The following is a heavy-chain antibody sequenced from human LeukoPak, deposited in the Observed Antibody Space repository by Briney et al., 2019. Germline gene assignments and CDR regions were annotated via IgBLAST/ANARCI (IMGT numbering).Heavy chain of an antibody. J-gene: IGHJ4*02. CDR1: GFTFRTYS. CDR2: ISSSTSYV. CDR3: AKDGTDWLRYFDS. D-gene: IGHD5-12*01. V-gene: IGHV3-21*01. Sequence: GGSLRLSCAASGFTFRTYSMNWVRQAPGKGLEWVSSISSSTSYVYYADSVKGRFTISRDNAKNSLFLQMDTLRAEDTAVYYCAKDGTDWLRYFDSWGQGTLVTVSS.